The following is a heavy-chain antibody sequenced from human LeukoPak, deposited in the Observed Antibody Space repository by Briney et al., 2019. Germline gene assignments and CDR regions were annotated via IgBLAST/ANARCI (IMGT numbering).Heavy chain of an antibody. J-gene: IGHJ4*02. CDR1: GYTFTGYY. CDR2: INPNSGGT. V-gene: IGHV1-2*02. Sequence: GASVKVSCKASGYTFTGYYMHWVRQAPGQGLEWMGWINPNSGGTNYAQKFQGRVTMTRDTSISTAYMELSRLRSDDTAVYYCARELDRAYQGTYYDFWSGYTNWGQGTLVTVSS. D-gene: IGHD3-3*01. CDR3: ARELDRAYQGTYYDFWSGYTN.